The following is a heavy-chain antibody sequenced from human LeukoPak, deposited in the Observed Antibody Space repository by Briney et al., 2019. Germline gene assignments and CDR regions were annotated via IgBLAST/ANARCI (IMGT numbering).Heavy chain of an antibody. J-gene: IGHJ2*01. CDR1: RGSLSNYY. D-gene: IGHD2-21*02. CDR3: ARDKEYCGGDCSYWYFDL. V-gene: IGHV4-4*07. CDR2: IYSSGST. Sequence: SETLSLTCTVSRGSLSNYYWSWIRRPAGKGRVCIGRIYSSGSTNYNRSIKSRVTMSLCTSMNQFSLKLSTVTAADTAVYYCARDKEYCGGDCSYWYFDLWGRGTAVTVSS.